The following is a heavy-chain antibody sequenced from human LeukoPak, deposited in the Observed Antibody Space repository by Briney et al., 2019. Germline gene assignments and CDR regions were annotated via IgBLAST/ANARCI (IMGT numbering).Heavy chain of an antibody. CDR3: ARDRILYGDYIDFDY. CDR2: INWSGGST. Sequence: GGSLRLSCAASGFTFSSYWMSWVRQAPGKGLEWVSGINWSGGSTGYGDSVKGRFTISRDNAKKSLYLQMNSLRAEDTALYYCARDRILYGDYIDFDYWGLGTLVTVSS. J-gene: IGHJ4*02. D-gene: IGHD4-17*01. V-gene: IGHV3-20*04. CDR1: GFTFSSYW.